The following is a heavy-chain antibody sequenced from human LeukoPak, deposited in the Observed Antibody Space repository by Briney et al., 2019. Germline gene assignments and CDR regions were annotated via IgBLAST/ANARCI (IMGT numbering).Heavy chain of an antibody. D-gene: IGHD2-15*01. CDR2: IYYSGST. Sequence: PSQTLSLTCTVSGGSISSGGYYWSWIRQHPGKGLEWIGYIYYSGSTYYNPSLKSRVTISVDTSKNQFSLKLSSVTAADTAVYYCARVLIGSEHDAFDIWGQGTMVTVSS. J-gene: IGHJ3*02. V-gene: IGHV4-31*03. CDR1: GGSISSGGYY. CDR3: ARVLIGSEHDAFDI.